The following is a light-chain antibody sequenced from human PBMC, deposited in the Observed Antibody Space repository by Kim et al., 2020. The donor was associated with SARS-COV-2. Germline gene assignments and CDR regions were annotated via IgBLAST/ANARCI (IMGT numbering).Light chain of an antibody. CDR2: YDS. CDR1: RIGSKS. CDR3: QVWDTDNDHYV. Sequence: YELTQPPSVSVAPGETARLTCGGNRIGSKSVHWYQQKPGQAPVLVIYYDSDRPSGIPERFSGSNSGNTATLTISSVEAGDEADYYCQVWDTDNDHYVF. J-gene: IGLJ1*01. V-gene: IGLV3-21*04.